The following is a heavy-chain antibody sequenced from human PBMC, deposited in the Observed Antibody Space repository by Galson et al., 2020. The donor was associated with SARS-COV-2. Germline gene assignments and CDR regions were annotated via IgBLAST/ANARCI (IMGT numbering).Heavy chain of an antibody. Sequence: SETLSLTCAVSGGSISTYSWSWIRQPPGKGLEWIGYIYHTGDTNYNPSLKSRVTISVDTSKNQFSLKLRFVTAADTAVYYCASLLRGGIDYYYYYMDVWGKGTTVTVSS. CDR2: IYHTGDT. CDR1: GGSISTYS. J-gene: IGHJ6*03. V-gene: IGHV4-59*01. CDR3: ASLLRGGIDYYYYYMDV. D-gene: IGHD3-16*01.